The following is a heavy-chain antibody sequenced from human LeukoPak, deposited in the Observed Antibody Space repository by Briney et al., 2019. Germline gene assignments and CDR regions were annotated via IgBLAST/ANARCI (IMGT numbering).Heavy chain of an antibody. D-gene: IGHD2-2*03. Sequence: PGGSLRLSCAASGFSFSSYSMNWVRQAPGKGLEWVSYIGGDNTKYYADSVRGRFTISRDNAKNSLYLQMNNLRPDETAVYYCARWIWGNAFDIWGQGTMVTVSS. CDR2: IGGDNTK. J-gene: IGHJ3*02. CDR3: ARWIWGNAFDI. V-gene: IGHV3-48*01. CDR1: GFSFSSYS.